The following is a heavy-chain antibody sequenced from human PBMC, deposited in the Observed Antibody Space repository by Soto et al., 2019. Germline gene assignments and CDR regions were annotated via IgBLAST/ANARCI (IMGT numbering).Heavy chain of an antibody. V-gene: IGHV4-31*03. J-gene: IGHJ6*02. CDR1: GVSISSGGYY. Sequence: PSETLSLTCTVSGVSISSGGYYWGWIRQHPGKGLEWIGNIYYSGRTYYNPSLKSRVIMSVDTSKNQFSLKLSSVTAADTAVYYCAREPRTTIFGSSHYYGMDVWGQGTTVTVSS. D-gene: IGHD3-3*01. CDR2: IYYSGRT. CDR3: AREPRTTIFGSSHYYGMDV.